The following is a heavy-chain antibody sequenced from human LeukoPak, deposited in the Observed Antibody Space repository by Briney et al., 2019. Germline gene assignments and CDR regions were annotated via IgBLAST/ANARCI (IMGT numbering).Heavy chain of an antibody. D-gene: IGHD1-26*01. CDR1: GFTFSSYA. V-gene: IGHV3-30*04. CDR2: ISYDGSNK. Sequence: GGSLRLSCAASGFTFSSYAMHWVRQAPGKGLEWVAVISYDGSNKYYADSVKGRFTISRDNAKNSLYLQMNSLRAEDTALYYCAREVGGSYRHFDYWGQGTLVTVSS. J-gene: IGHJ4*02. CDR3: AREVGGSYRHFDY.